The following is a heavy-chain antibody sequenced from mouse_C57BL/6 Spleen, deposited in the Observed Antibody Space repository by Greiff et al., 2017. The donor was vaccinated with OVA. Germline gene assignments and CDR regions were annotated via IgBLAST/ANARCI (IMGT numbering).Heavy chain of an antibody. J-gene: IGHJ3*01. CDR3: ARGDSSGLAWFAY. CDR1: GYAFSSYW. D-gene: IGHD3-2*02. Sequence: QVHVKQSGAELVKPGASVKISCKASGYAFSSYWMNWVKQRPGKGLEWIGQIYPGDGDTNYNGKFKGKATLTADKSSSTAYMQLSSLTSEDSAVYFCARGDSSGLAWFAYWGQGTLVTVSA. CDR2: IYPGDGDT. V-gene: IGHV1-80*01.